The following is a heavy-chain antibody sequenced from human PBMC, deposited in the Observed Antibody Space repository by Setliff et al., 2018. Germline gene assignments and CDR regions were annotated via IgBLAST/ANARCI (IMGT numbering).Heavy chain of an antibody. CDR2: IYSGGTT. CDR1: GFTVSNNF. Sequence: HPGGSLRLSCAASGFTVSNNFMSWVRQAPGKGLEWVSVIYSGGTTKYADSVQGRFTISRDNSKNTVYLQMNSLRVDDTAVYYCARDAARVGEVAGSNWFDPRGQGTLVTVSS. D-gene: IGHD6-19*01. CDR3: ARDAARVGEVAGSNWFDP. J-gene: IGHJ5*02. V-gene: IGHV3-66*01.